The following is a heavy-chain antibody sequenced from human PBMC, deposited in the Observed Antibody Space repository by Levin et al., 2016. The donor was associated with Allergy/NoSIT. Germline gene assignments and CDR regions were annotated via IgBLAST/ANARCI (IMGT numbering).Heavy chain of an antibody. Sequence: GESLKISCTAAGFALSGHEMNWVRQAPGKGLEWVSYISSSGNTIYYADSVKGRFTISRDNAKNSLYLQMNSLRAEDTAVYYCAREDTSGYYYYGMDVWGQGTTVTVSS. CDR1: GFALSGHE. CDR2: ISSSGNTI. D-gene: IGHD3-22*01. V-gene: IGHV3-48*03. CDR3: AREDTSGYYYYGMDV. J-gene: IGHJ6*02.